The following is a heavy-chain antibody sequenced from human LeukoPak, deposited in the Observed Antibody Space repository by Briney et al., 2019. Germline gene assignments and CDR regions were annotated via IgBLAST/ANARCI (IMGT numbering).Heavy chain of an antibody. J-gene: IGHJ6*03. CDR3: ARSNLGYCSGGSCHYYYYYYMDV. CDR2: IYYSGST. D-gene: IGHD2-15*01. CDR1: GGSISSYY. V-gene: IGHV4-59*01. Sequence: SETLSLTCTVSGGSISSYYWSWIRQPPGKGLEWIGYIYYSGSTNYNPSLKSRVTISVDPSKNQFSLKLSSVTAADTAVYYCARSNLGYCSGGSCHYYYYYYMDVCGKGTTVTVSS.